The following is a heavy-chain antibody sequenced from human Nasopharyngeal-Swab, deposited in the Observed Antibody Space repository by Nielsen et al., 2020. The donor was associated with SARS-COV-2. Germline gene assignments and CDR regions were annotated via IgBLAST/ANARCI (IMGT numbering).Heavy chain of an antibody. V-gene: IGHV4-31*02. Sequence: WIRQPPGKGLEWIGYIYYSGSTYYNPSLKSRVTMSVDTSKNQFSLKLSSVTAADTAAYYCASSAVVANINGWFDPWGQGTLVTVSS. CDR2: IYYSGST. CDR3: ASSAVVANINGWFDP. J-gene: IGHJ5*02. D-gene: IGHD5-12*01.